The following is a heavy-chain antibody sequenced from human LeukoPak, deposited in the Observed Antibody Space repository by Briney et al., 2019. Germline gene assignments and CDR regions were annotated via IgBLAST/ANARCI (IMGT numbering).Heavy chain of an antibody. V-gene: IGHV3-23*01. D-gene: IGHD2-15*01. CDR3: ARPRLEYCSGGSCFGAFDI. J-gene: IGHJ3*02. Sequence: SGGSLRLSCAASGFTFSTFAMIWVRQPPGKGLEWVSSIFPSGGEIHYADSVRGRFTISRDNSKSTLSLQMNSLTAEDTAIYSCARPRLEYCSGGSCFGAFDIWGQGTMVTVSS. CDR1: GFTFSTFA. CDR2: IFPSGGEI.